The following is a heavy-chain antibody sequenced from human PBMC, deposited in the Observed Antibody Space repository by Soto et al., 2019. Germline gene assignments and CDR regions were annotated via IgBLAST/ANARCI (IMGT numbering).Heavy chain of an antibody. CDR2: INSDGSST. D-gene: IGHD2-15*01. CDR3: AREGDIPRRWFDP. CDR1: GFTFSSYW. Sequence: LRLSCAASGFTFSSYWMHWVRQAPGKGLVWVSRINSDGSSTSYADSVKGRFTISRDNAKNTLYLQMNSLRAEDTAVYYCAREGDIPRRWFDPWGQGTLVTVSS. V-gene: IGHV3-74*01. J-gene: IGHJ5*02.